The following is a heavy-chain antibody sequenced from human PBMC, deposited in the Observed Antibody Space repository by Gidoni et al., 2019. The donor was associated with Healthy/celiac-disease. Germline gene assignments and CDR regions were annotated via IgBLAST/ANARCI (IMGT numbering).Heavy chain of an antibody. CDR3: ARDKENYYDSSGYYGASNDY. V-gene: IGHV3-11*05. Sequence: QVQLVESGGGLVKPGGSLRLSCAASGFTFSYYYMSWIRQAPGKGLEWVSYISSSSSYTNYADSVKGRFTISRDNAKNSLYLQMNSLRAEDTAVYYCARDKENYYDSSGYYGASNDYWGQGTLVTVSS. CDR2: ISSSSSYT. D-gene: IGHD3-22*01. J-gene: IGHJ4*02. CDR1: GFTFSYYY.